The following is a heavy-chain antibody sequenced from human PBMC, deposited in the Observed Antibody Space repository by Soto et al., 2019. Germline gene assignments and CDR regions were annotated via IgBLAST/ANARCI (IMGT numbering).Heavy chain of an antibody. V-gene: IGHV3-30*18. CDR1: GFTFSSYG. D-gene: IGHD1-26*01. CDR3: ANLVFSGSYPQAVDY. J-gene: IGHJ4*02. CDR2: TSYDGSNK. Sequence: QVQLVESGGGVVQPGRSLRLSCAASGFTFSSYGMHWVRQAPGKGLEWVAVTSYDGSNKYYADSVKGRFTISRDNSKNTLYLQMNSLRAEDTAVYYCANLVFSGSYPQAVDYCGQGTLVTVSS.